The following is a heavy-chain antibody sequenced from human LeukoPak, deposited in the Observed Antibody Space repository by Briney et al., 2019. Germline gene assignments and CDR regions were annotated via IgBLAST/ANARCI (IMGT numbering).Heavy chain of an antibody. V-gene: IGHV3-48*02. D-gene: IGHD2-21*02. J-gene: IGHJ5*02. CDR1: GFTFSSYY. CDR2: IDSGGTTI. Sequence: PGGSLTLSCAASGFTFSSYYMTWVRQAPGKGLEWVSYIDSGGTTIYYADSVKGRFTISRENEKNSLYLQMNSRRDEDTAVYYCARAALGGDWLVTWGQGTLVTVSS. CDR3: ARAALGGDWLVT.